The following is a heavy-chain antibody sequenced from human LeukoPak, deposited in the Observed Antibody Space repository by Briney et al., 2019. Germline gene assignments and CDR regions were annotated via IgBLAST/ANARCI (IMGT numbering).Heavy chain of an antibody. D-gene: IGHD6-25*01. CDR3: ARDSRSFDY. CDR1: GGSISSYY. V-gene: IGHV4-59*12. CDR2: IYYSGNT. J-gene: IGHJ4*02. Sequence: SETLSLTCTVSGGSISSYYWSWIRQSPGKGLEWIGYIYYSGNTNYNPSLRSRLTISVDTSKNQFSLKLSSVTAADTAVYYCARDSRSFDYWGQGTLVTVSS.